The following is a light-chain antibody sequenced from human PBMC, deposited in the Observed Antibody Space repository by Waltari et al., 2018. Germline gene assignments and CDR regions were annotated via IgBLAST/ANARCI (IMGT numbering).Light chain of an antibody. V-gene: IGKV4-1*01. CDR1: QSVLYSSNDKNY. CDR3: QQYYSTPYT. Sequence: DIVMTQSPDSLAVSLGERATINCKSSQSVLYSSNDKNYLAWYQQKPGQPPKLLINWESTRESGVPDRFSGSGSGTDFTLTISSLQAEDVAVYYCQQYYSTPYTFGQGTKLEIK. CDR2: WES. J-gene: IGKJ2*01.